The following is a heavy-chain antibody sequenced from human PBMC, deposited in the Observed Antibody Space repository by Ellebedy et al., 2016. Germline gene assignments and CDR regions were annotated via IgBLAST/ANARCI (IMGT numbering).Heavy chain of an antibody. CDR3: ARRPSYEDDAFDI. Sequence: GESLKISCKGSGYRFSNYWIGWVRQMPGKGLEWMGIIYPGDSDTRYSPSFQGRVTISADKSISTAYLQWSSLKASDTAMYFCARRPSYEDDAFDIWGQGTMVTVSS. D-gene: IGHD3-22*01. V-gene: IGHV5-51*01. CDR1: GYRFSNYW. J-gene: IGHJ3*02. CDR2: IYPGDSDT.